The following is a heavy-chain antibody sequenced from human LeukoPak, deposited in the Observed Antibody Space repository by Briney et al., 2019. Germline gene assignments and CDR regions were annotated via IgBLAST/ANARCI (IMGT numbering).Heavy chain of an antibody. CDR3: ASFRATYYYDSSGSHDAFDI. CDR1: GASVSGSPYY. J-gene: IGHJ3*02. D-gene: IGHD3-22*01. Sequence: KSSETLSLTCTVSGASVSGSPYYWGWIRQPPGKGLEWIGSIYTSGSTNYNPSLKSRVTISVDTSKNQFSLKLSSVTAADTAVYYCASFRATYYYDSSGSHDAFDIWGQGTMVTVSS. V-gene: IGHV4-39*07. CDR2: IYTSGST.